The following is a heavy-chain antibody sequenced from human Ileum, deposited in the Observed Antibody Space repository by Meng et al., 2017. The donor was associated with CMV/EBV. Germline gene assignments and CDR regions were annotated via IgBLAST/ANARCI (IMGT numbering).Heavy chain of an antibody. D-gene: IGHD4-17*01. CDR2: IATFNGNT. Sequence: SCQPSGYNFSDSGFSWVRQAPGHGLEWMGWIATFNGNTNYAQRMQGRVTMSRDTSTSTVYMELRSLRYDDTAVYYCARDWDYGDPADYWGQGTLVTVSS. J-gene: IGHJ4*02. V-gene: IGHV1-18*01. CDR3: ARDWDYGDPADY. CDR1: GYNFSDSG.